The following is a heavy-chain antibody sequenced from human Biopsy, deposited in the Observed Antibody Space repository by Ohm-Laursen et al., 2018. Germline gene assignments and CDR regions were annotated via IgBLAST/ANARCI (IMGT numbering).Heavy chain of an antibody. CDR3: AAFPFSGGPAFDI. J-gene: IGHJ3*02. CDR1: GGSVGDYF. D-gene: IGHD2/OR15-2a*01. V-gene: IGHV4-59*02. Sequence: SETLSLTCSVSGGSVGDYFLSWIRLVPGKRPEWIGYTYYRGTSENNPSLRSRVTTSVDISRNQFFLNMKSVTGADTAVYYCAAFPFSGGPAFDIWGQGTTVIVS. CDR2: TYYRGTS.